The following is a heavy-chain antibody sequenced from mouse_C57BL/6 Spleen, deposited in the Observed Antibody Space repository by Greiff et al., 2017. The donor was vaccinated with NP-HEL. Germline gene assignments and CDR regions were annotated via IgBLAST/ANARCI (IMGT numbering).Heavy chain of an antibody. CDR1: GISITTGNYR. CDR2: IYYSGTI. J-gene: IGHJ4*01. V-gene: IGHV3-5*01. CDR3: ARYSPLYAMDY. Sequence: EVKLMESGPGLVKPSQTVFLTCTVTGISITTGNYRWSWIRQFPGNKLEWIGYIYYSGTITYNPSLTSRTTITRDTPKNQFFLEMNSLTAEDTATYYCARYSPLYAMDYWGQGTSVTVSS. D-gene: IGHD2-12*01.